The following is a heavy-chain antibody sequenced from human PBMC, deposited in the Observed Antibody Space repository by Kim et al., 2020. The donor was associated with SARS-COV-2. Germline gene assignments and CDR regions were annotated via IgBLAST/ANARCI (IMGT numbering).Heavy chain of an antibody. CDR2: IGASGANT. CDR1: GFTFGGYA. D-gene: IGHD6-13*01. CDR3: ARGRISQQLAYWYFDL. Sequence: GGSLRLSCAASGFTFGGYAMSWVRQAPGKGLEWVSLIGASGANTYYADSVKGRSTISRDNSRNTLSLQVHSLTVDDTAVYYCARGRISQQLAYWYFDLWGRGTLVTVSS. V-gene: IGHV3-23*01. J-gene: IGHJ2*01.